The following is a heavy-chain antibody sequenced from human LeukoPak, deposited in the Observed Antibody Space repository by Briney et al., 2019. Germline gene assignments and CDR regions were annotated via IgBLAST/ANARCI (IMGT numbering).Heavy chain of an antibody. CDR3: ASFYYDSSGLYYFDY. J-gene: IGHJ4*02. D-gene: IGHD3-22*01. Sequence: GASVKVSCKASGYTFTGYYMHWVRQAPGQGLEWMGWINPNSGGTNYAQKFQGRVTMTRDTSISTAYMELSRLRSDDTAVYYCASFYYDSSGLYYFDYWGQGTLVTVSS. V-gene: IGHV1-2*02. CDR1: GYTFTGYY. CDR2: INPNSGGT.